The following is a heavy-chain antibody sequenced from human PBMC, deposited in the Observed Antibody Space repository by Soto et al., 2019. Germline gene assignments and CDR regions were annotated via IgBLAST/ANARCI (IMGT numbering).Heavy chain of an antibody. CDR2: ISSDGAGA. CDR3: AREKTGHPGEISYYCMDV. V-gene: IGHV3-64*01. CDR1: GFTFGNYA. J-gene: IGHJ6*03. Sequence: GGSLRLSCAASGFTFGNYAMHWFRQAPGKGLEFVSAISSDGAGAYYAHSVRGRFPISRDNSKNTLYLQMGSLSAEDMAVYYCAREKTGHPGEISYYCMDVWGKGTTVTVSS. D-gene: IGHD4-17*01.